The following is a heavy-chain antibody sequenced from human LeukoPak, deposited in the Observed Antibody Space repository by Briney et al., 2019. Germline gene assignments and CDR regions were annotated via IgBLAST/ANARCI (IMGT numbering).Heavy chain of an antibody. V-gene: IGHV3-30*04. CDR3: ARAVLSYYDILTGYPDY. J-gene: IGHJ4*02. D-gene: IGHD3-9*01. CDR1: GFTFSSYA. CDR2: ISYDGSNK. Sequence: GGSLRLSCAASGFTFSSYAMSWVRQAPGKGLEGVAVISYDGSNKYYADSVKGRFTISRDNSKNTLYLQMNSLRAEDTAVYYCARAVLSYYDILTGYPDYWGQGTLVTVSS.